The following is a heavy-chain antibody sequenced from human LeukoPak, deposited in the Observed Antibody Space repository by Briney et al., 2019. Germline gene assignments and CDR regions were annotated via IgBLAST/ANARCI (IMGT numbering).Heavy chain of an antibody. Sequence: GGSLRLSCASSGFTFSNAWMTWVRRAPGKGLEWVGRIKGKTDGGTTDYAAPVKGRFTISRDDSENTLYLQMNSLKTEDTAVYYCTTYTSGSASYWGQGTLVTVSS. J-gene: IGHJ4*02. CDR3: TTYTSGSASY. D-gene: IGHD6-19*01. CDR2: IKGKTDGGTT. V-gene: IGHV3-15*01. CDR1: GFTFSNAW.